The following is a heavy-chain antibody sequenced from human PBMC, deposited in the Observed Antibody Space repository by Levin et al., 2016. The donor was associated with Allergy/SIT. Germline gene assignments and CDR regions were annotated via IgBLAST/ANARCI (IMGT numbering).Heavy chain of an antibody. J-gene: IGHJ6*02. D-gene: IGHD3-10*01. CDR3: TRSMTYGSGSDYGGDYGMDI. V-gene: IGHV1-2*02. Sequence: ASVKVSCKASGYTFTGYYMHWVRQAPGQGLEWMGWINPNSGGTNYAQKFQGRVTMTRDTSISTAYMELSRLRSDDTAMYYCTRSMTYGSGSDYGGDYGMDIWGQGTSVTVSS. CDR1: GYTFTGYY. CDR2: INPNSGGT.